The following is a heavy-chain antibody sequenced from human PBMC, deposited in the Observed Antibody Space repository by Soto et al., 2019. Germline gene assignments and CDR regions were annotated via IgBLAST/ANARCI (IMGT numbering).Heavy chain of an antibody. D-gene: IGHD3-10*01. CDR2: IYYSGST. CDR3: ARRLKWFGENGFYP. CDR1: GGSISSYY. V-gene: IGHV4-59*08. Sequence: SETLSLTCTVSGGSISSYYWSWIRQPPGKGLEWIGYIYYSGSTNYNPSLKSRVTISVDTSKNQFSLKLSSVTAADTAVYYCARRLKWFGENGFYPWGQETLVTVS. J-gene: IGHJ5*02.